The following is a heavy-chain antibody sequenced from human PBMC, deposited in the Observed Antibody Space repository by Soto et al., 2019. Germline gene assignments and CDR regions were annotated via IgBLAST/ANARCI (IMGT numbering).Heavy chain of an antibody. Sequence: QVHLVQSGAEVKKPGASVKVTCKASAYTFTSYGISWVRQAPGQGLEWVGWISAYNGNSNYAQKYEGRVTMTTDTSTSPAYMGLSSLRSDDTAVYYCARIADCSTTSCSFPSRFHVRGYYYYYGLDVWGQGTTVTVSS. CDR2: ISAYNGNS. J-gene: IGHJ6*02. CDR1: AYTFTSYG. D-gene: IGHD2-2*01. CDR3: ARIADCSTTSCSFPSRFHVRGYYYYYGLDV. V-gene: IGHV1-18*04.